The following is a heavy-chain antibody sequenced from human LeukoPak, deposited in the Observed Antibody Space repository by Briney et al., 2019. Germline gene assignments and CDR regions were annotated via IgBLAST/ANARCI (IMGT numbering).Heavy chain of an antibody. V-gene: IGHV4-59*01. CDR2: IYYSWST. D-gene: IGHD6-13*01. CDR1: GGSISSYY. Sequence: SETLSLTCTVSGGSISSYYWSWIRQPPGKGLEWIGYIYYSWSTNYNPSLKSRVTISVDTSKNQFSLKLSSVTAADTAVYYCARGRIAAAGDDFDYWGQGTLVTVSS. CDR3: ARGRIAAAGDDFDY. J-gene: IGHJ4*02.